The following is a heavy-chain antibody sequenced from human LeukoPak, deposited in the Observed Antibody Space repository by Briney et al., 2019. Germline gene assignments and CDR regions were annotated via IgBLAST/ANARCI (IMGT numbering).Heavy chain of an antibody. Sequence: GGSLRLSSAASAFTFSGYIMNWVRQAAGKGLEWVSFIGTSGNTIYYADSVKGLFTVSRDNAKNALYLQMNSLTAEDTAVYYCARDELLDYCGQRTLVTVSS. CDR3: ARDELLDY. D-gene: IGHD2-21*01. V-gene: IGHV3-48*01. CDR1: AFTFSGYI. CDR2: IGTSGNTI. J-gene: IGHJ4*02.